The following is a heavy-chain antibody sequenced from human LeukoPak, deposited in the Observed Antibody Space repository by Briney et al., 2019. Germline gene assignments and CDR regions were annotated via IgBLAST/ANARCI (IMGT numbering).Heavy chain of an antibody. Sequence: SETLSLTCTVSGGSISSHYWSWIRQPPGKGLEWIGEINHSGSTNYNPSLKSRVTISVDTSKNQFSLKLSSVTAADTAVYYCARLPYCSSTSCYLSYWGQGTLVTVSS. D-gene: IGHD2-2*01. CDR3: ARLPYCSSTSCYLSY. CDR2: INHSGST. J-gene: IGHJ4*02. V-gene: IGHV4-34*01. CDR1: GGSISSHY.